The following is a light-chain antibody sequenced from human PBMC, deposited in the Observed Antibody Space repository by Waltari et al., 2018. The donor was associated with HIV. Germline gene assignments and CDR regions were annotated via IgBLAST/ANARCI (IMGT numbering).Light chain of an antibody. J-gene: IGLJ2*01. CDR1: SDDIGGPTS. CDR3: SSYTNTNTLI. V-gene: IGLV2-14*01. CDR2: EVR. Sequence: QSALTQPASVSGSPGQSISISCTGTSDDIGGPTSVSWYQQHPGKVPKLILFEVRTRPSGVSNRFSGSKSDNTASLSISGLQAEDEAAYYCSSYTNTNTLIFGGGTRLTVL.